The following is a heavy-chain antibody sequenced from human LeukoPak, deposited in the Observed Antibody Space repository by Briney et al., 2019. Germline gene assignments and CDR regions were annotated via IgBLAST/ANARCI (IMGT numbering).Heavy chain of an antibody. CDR1: GFTFSSYS. V-gene: IGHV3-48*02. J-gene: IGHJ4*02. CDR3: VRVTHSSYSYGYGHGDY. CDR2: ISSGSSTI. D-gene: IGHD5-18*01. Sequence: TGGSLRLSCAASGFTFSSYSMNWVRQAPGKGLEWFSYISSGSSTIYYADSVKGRFTISRDNGKNSLYLQMNSLRDEDTAVYYCVRVTHSSYSYGYGHGDYWGQGTLVTISS.